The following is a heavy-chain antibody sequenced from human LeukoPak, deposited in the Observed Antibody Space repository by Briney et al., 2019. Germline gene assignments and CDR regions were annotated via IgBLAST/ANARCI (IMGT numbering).Heavy chain of an antibody. CDR1: GFMPSDYS. CDR3: VRDFMGAGATTAFLHH. Sequence: PGGSLRLSCAASGFMPSDYSMNWVRQAPGKGLEWVSSISRRSRHLYYAGSVKGRFTISRDDAENSLYLQMNSLRADDMAVYYCVRDFMGAGATTAFLHHWGQGTLVSVSS. J-gene: IGHJ1*01. D-gene: IGHD1/OR15-1a*01. V-gene: IGHV3-21*01. CDR2: ISRRSRHL.